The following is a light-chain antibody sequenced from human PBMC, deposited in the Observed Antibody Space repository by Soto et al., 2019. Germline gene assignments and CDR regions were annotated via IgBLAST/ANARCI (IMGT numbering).Light chain of an antibody. V-gene: IGLV2-23*02. CDR1: SSDVGSYNL. CDR2: EVS. Sequence: QSALTQPASGSGSPGQSITISCAGNSSDVGSYNLVSWYQQHAGKAPKVMIYEVSKRPSGVSNRISGSKSGNTASLTISGLQAEDEADYYCCSYAGSSTFVFGTGTKVT. J-gene: IGLJ1*01. CDR3: CSYAGSSTFV.